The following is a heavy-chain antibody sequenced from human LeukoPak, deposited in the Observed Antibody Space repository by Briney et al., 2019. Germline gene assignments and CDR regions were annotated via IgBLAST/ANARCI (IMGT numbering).Heavy chain of an antibody. CDR1: GFTFSSYA. Sequence: PGGSLRLSCAASGFTFSSYAMSWVRQAPGKGLEWVSAISGSGGSTYYADSVKGRFTISRVNSKNTLYLQMNSLRAEDTAVYYCAKDPNPYGDYFDYWGQGTLVTVSS. J-gene: IGHJ4*02. CDR2: ISGSGGST. CDR3: AKDPNPYGDYFDY. D-gene: IGHD4-17*01. V-gene: IGHV3-23*01.